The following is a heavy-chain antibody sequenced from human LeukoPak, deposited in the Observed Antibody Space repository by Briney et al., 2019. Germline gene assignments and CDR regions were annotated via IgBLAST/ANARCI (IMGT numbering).Heavy chain of an antibody. CDR3: ARRYVTVTTVLDFDY. CDR1: GGSFSGYY. J-gene: IGHJ4*01. V-gene: IGHV4-34*01. CDR2: INHSGST. Sequence: SETLSLTCAVYGGSFSGYYWSWIRQPPGMELEWMGEINHSGSTNYNPSLKSRVTISVDTSKNQFSLKLSSVTAADTAVYYCARRYVTVTTVLDFDYWGQGTLVTVSS. D-gene: IGHD4-17*01.